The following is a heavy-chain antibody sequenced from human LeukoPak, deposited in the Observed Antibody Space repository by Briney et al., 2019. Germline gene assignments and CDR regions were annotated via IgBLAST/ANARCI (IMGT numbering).Heavy chain of an antibody. CDR1: GFTVSSNY. V-gene: IGHV3-53*01. D-gene: IGHD6-6*01. CDR2: IYSGGST. Sequence: AGGSLRLSCAASGFTVSSNYMSWVSQAPGKGLEWVSVIYSGGSTYYADSVKGRFTISRDNSKNTLYLQMNSLRAEDTAVYYCARDQVRGSSSSYSRGQGTLVTVSS. CDR3: ARDQVRGSSSSYS. J-gene: IGHJ4*02.